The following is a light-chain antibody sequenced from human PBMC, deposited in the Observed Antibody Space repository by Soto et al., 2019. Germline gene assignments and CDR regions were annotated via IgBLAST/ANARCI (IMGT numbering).Light chain of an antibody. V-gene: IGLV2-23*02. CDR1: SSDVGSFNL. Sequence: QSALTQPASVSGSPGQSITISCTGTSSDVGSFNLVSWYQQHPGKAPKLIIYEVTKWPSGVSNRFSGSKSGNTASLTISGLHAEDEADYYCCSYAGSSTHVIFGGGTKLTVL. CDR2: EVT. CDR3: CSYAGSSTHVI. J-gene: IGLJ2*01.